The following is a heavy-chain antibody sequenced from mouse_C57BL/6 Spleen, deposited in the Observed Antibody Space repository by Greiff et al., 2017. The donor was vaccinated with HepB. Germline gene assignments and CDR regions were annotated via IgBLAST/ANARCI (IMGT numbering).Heavy chain of an antibody. D-gene: IGHD3-3*01. J-gene: IGHJ2*01. CDR2: IDPSDSET. V-gene: IGHV1-52*01. CDR3: AREGKPDYFDY. CDR1: GYTFTSYW. Sequence: QVQLQQPGAELVRPGSSVKLSCKASGYTFTSYWMHWVKQRPIQGLEWIGNIDPSDSETHYNQKFKDKATLTVDKSSSTAYMQLSSLTSEDSAVYYCAREGKPDYFDYWGQGTTLTVSS.